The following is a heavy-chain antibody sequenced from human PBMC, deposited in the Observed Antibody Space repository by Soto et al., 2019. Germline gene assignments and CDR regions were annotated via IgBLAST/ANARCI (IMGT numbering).Heavy chain of an antibody. J-gene: IGHJ4*02. CDR1: GFTFSSYS. V-gene: IGHV3-23*01. Sequence: EVPLLESGGGLVQPGGSLRLSCAASGFTFSSYSMTWVRQAPGKGLEWVSDISGSGDNTYYADSVKGRFTISRDNSKNTLDLQMNSLRVEDTALYYCAKRERWPASGPYWGQGTLVTVSS. CDR2: ISGSGDNT. D-gene: IGHD4-17*01. CDR3: AKRERWPASGPY.